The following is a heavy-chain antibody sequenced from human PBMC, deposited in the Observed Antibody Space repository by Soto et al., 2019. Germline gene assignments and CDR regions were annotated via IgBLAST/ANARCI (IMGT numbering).Heavy chain of an antibody. CDR2: IYRTGST. CDR1: GGSFTSNNW. D-gene: IGHD1-7*01. CDR3: ASRDPGTSVDY. V-gene: IGHV4-4*02. J-gene: IGHJ4*02. Sequence: LDRPSETLSLTCAVSGGSFTSNNWWTWVRQPPGQGLEWIGEIYRTGSTNYNPSLKSRVTISLDKSENQFSLEVTSLTAADTAVYYCASRDPGTSVDYWGQGTLVTVSS.